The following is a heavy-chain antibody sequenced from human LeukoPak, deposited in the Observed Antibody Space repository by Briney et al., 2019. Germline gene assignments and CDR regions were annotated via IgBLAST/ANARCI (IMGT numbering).Heavy chain of an antibody. D-gene: IGHD1-14*01. CDR1: GFTFSTYW. Sequence: GGSLRLSCAGSGFTFSTYWMSWVRQAPGKGLEWVANIKEDGSETYYVDSLRGRFTISRDNLKNSLYLQINSLRAEDTAVYYCGRDSFETDIDYWGQGTLVTVSS. CDR2: IKEDGSET. V-gene: IGHV3-7*01. CDR3: GRDSFETDIDY. J-gene: IGHJ4*02.